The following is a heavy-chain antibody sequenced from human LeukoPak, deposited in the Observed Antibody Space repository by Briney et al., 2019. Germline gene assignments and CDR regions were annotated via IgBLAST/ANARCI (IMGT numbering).Heavy chain of an antibody. CDR1: GFTFSSYA. CDR2: INGGGGSA. J-gene: IGHJ4*02. CDR3: AKDYRGLVVPTVFDY. V-gene: IGHV3-23*01. Sequence: PGGSLRLSCAASGFTFSSYAMNWVRQAPGKGLEWASFINGGGGSAYYADSVKGRFTISRDNSKNTLYLQMNSLRAEDTAVYYCAKDYRGLVVPTVFDYWGQGTLVTVSS. D-gene: IGHD2-2*01.